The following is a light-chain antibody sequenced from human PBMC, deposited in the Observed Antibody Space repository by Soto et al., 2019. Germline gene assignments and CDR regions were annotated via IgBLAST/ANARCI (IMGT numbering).Light chain of an antibody. Sequence: QSALTQPASVSGSPGQSITISCTGTSSDVGRYKLVSWYQQHPGKAPKLMIYDVTYRPSGVSNRFSGSKSGNTASLTISGLQAEDVADYYCSSYTTSSTLIFGGGTKVTVL. J-gene: IGLJ2*01. CDR3: SSYTTSSTLI. V-gene: IGLV2-14*03. CDR2: DVT. CDR1: SSDVGRYKL.